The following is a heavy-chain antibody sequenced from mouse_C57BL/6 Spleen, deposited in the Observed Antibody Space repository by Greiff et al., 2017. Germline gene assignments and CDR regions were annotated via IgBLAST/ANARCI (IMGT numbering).Heavy chain of an antibody. Sequence: EVQLQQSGPVLVKPGASVKMSCKASGYTFTDYYMNWVKQSHGKSLEWIGVINPYNGGTSYNQKFKGKATLTVDKSSSTAYMELNSLTSEDSAVYYCATDYGSRGYWGQGTTLTVSS. D-gene: IGHD1-1*01. V-gene: IGHV1-19*01. CDR1: GYTFTDYY. CDR2: INPYNGGT. CDR3: ATDYGSRGY. J-gene: IGHJ2*01.